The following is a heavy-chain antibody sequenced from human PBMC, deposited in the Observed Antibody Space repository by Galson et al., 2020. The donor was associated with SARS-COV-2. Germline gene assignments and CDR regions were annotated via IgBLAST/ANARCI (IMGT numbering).Heavy chain of an antibody. CDR3: AKDFRRSGWSVYFDF. Sequence: GESLKISCAASGFSFSNYAMNWVRQAPGKGLEWVSVISDNGANTYYADSVEGRFTISRDNVNNMLYLQMNSVRPEDTAMYYCAKDFRRSGWSVYFDFWGQGALVTVSS. J-gene: IGHJ4*02. CDR1: GFSFSNYA. D-gene: IGHD6-19*01. V-gene: IGHV3-23*01. CDR2: ISDNGANT.